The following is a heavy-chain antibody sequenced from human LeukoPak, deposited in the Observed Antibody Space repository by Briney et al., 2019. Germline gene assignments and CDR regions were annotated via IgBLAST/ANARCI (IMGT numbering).Heavy chain of an antibody. CDR2: ISYDGSNK. D-gene: IGHD3-22*01. V-gene: IGHV3-30*04. J-gene: IGHJ5*02. Sequence: PGGSLILSCAASGFTFSSYAMHWVRQAPGKGLEWVAVISYDGSNKYYADSVKGRFTISRDNYKNTLYLQMNSLRAEDTAVYYCAKVDYYDSSGNYPNWFDPWGQGTLVTVSS. CDR1: GFTFSSYA. CDR3: AKVDYYDSSGNYPNWFDP.